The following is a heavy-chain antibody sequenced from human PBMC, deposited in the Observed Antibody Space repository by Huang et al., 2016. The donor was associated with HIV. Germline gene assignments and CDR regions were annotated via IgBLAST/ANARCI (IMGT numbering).Heavy chain of an antibody. CDR2: IYPDDSDT. V-gene: IGHV5-51*01. D-gene: IGHD5-18*01. J-gene: IGHJ6*02. Sequence: EEQLVQSGAEVKKPGESLKISCEGAGYSFAKYWIGWVRQMPGKGLALMGIIYPDDSDTRYSPSFQGKVSISADKSISTAYLQWSSLKASDTAMYYCARLDTARNYYYYGLDVWGQGTSVIVSS. CDR1: GYSFAKYW. CDR3: ARLDTARNYYYYGLDV.